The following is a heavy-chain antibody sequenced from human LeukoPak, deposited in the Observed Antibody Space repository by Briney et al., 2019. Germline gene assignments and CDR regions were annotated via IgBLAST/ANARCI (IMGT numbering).Heavy chain of an antibody. D-gene: IGHD2-2*01. V-gene: IGHV7-4-1*02. CDR3: ARGGYCSSTSCPTYYHYYMDV. Sequence: ASVKVSCKASGYTFTSYAMNWVRQAPGQGLEWMGWINTNTGNPTYAQGFTGRFVFSLDTSVSTAYLQISSLKAEDTAVYYCARGGYCSSTSCPTYYHYYMDVWAKGTTVTVSS. CDR2: INTNTGNP. CDR1: GYTFTSYA. J-gene: IGHJ6*03.